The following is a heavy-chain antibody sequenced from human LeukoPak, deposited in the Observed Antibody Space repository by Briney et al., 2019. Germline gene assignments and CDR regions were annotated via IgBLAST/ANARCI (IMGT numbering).Heavy chain of an antibody. V-gene: IGHV1-2*02. CDR1: GYTFTGYY. D-gene: IGHD3-22*01. Sequence: GASVKVSCKASGYTFTGYYMHWVRQAPGQGLEWMGWINPNSGGTNYAQKFQGRVTMTRDTSISTAYMELSRLRSDDTAVYYCARASLGKVVMWLFPFDYWGQGTLVTVSS. CDR2: INPNSGGT. CDR3: ARASLGKVVMWLFPFDY. J-gene: IGHJ4*02.